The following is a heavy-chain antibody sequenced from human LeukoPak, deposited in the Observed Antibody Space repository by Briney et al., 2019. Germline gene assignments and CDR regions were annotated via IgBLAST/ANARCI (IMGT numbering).Heavy chain of an antibody. CDR1: GYIFTSYY. D-gene: IGHD1-1*01. CDR3: ARGTFDYYFDY. Sequence: ASVKVSCKASGYIFTSYYIHWVRQAPGQGLEWMGLINPSGGRTNYAQRFQGRVTMTRDMSTSIVYIELSSLRSEDTAVYYCARGTFDYYFDYWGQGTLVTVSS. V-gene: IGHV1-46*01. J-gene: IGHJ4*02. CDR2: INPSGGRT.